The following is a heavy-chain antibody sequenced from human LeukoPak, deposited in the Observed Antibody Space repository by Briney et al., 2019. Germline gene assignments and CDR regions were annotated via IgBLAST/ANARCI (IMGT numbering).Heavy chain of an antibody. D-gene: IGHD2-15*01. J-gene: IGHJ4*02. CDR2: INPNSGGT. Sequence: GASVKVSCKAAGYTFTGYYMHMVRQAPGPGLEWMGWINPNSGGTNYAQKFQGRVTMTRDTSISTAYMELSRLRSDDTAVYYCAIGYCSGGSCYPHDYWGQGTLVTVSS. CDR1: GYTFTGYY. CDR3: AIGYCSGGSCYPHDY. V-gene: IGHV1-2*02.